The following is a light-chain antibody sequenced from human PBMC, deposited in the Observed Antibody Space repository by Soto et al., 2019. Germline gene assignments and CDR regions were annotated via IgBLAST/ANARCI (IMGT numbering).Light chain of an antibody. CDR3: SSYAGSDRLV. V-gene: IGLV2-8*01. Sequence: QSVLTQPPSASGSPGQSVIISCTGTSSDVGGYNYVSWYQQHPGKAPKFIIYEVTKRPSGVPDRFSGSKSGNTASLTVSGLQPEDEADYYCSSYAGSDRLVFGGGTKVTVL. CDR1: SSDVGGYNY. J-gene: IGLJ2*01. CDR2: EVT.